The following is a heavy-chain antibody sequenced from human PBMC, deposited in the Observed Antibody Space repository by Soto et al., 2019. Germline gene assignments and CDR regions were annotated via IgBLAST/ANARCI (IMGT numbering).Heavy chain of an antibody. CDR3: ARDYYDSSGYYPWYFDY. J-gene: IGHJ4*02. CDR1: GGTFTSYT. Sequence: ASVKVSCKASGGTFTSYTLTWVRQAPGQGLEWMGIIIPSGGSTSYAQKFQGRVTMTRDTSTSTVYMELSSLRSEDTAVYYCARDYYDSSGYYPWYFDYWGQGTLVTVSS. V-gene: IGHV1-46*01. CDR2: IIPSGGST. D-gene: IGHD3-22*01.